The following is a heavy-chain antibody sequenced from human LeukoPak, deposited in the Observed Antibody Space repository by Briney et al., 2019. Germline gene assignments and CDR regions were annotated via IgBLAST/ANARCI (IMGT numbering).Heavy chain of an antibody. J-gene: IGHJ5*02. D-gene: IGHD3-22*01. Sequence: SETLSLTCTVSGGSISSYYWSWIRQPPKKGLEWIGYIYYSGSTNYNPSLKSRVTISVDTSKNQFSLKLSSVTAADTAVYYCARALPGYYDSSGYWFDPWGQGTLVTVSS. CDR1: GGSISSYY. V-gene: IGHV4-59*01. CDR3: ARALPGYYDSSGYWFDP. CDR2: IYYSGST.